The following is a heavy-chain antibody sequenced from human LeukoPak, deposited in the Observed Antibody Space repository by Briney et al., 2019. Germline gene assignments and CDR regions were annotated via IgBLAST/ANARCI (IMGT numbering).Heavy chain of an antibody. D-gene: IGHD6-13*01. CDR2: VTSDGAT. CDR3: LCIEATSTGLVDH. CDR1: GFTFSNDW. J-gene: IGHJ4*02. V-gene: IGHV3-74*01. Sequence: GGSLRLSCAASGFTFSNDWSHWVRQAPGKGLVWVSRVTSDGATSYADSVKGRFAMSRDNAKNTLYLQMDSLRVEDTAVYYCLCIEATSTGLVDHWGQGTLVTVSS.